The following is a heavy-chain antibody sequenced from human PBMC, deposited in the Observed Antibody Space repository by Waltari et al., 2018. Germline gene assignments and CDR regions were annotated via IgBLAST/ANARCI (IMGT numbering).Heavy chain of an antibody. CDR2: IWNDGSNK. CDR1: GFTFSSYG. Sequence: QVQLVESGGGVVQPGRSLRLSCAASGFTFSSYGMHWVRQAPGKGLELVAVIWNDGSNKYYADSVKGRFTISRDNSKNTLYLQMNSLRAEDTAMYYCAKDSGIAAPDIWGQGTMVTVSS. CDR3: AKDSGIAAPDI. V-gene: IGHV3-30*18. J-gene: IGHJ3*02. D-gene: IGHD6-13*01.